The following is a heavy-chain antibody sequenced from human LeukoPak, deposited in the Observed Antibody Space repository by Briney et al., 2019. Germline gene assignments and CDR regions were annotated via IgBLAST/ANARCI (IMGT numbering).Heavy chain of an antibody. CDR2: ICHSGST. CDR1: GGSIISGTYS. CDR3: ARAPYCSSTSCYPSWFDP. D-gene: IGHD2-2*01. J-gene: IGHJ5*02. V-gene: IGHV4-30-2*01. Sequence: PLETLSLTCAVSGGSIISGTYSWSWIRQPPGKGLEWIGYICHSGSTYYNPSLKSRVTISVDESKNQFSLKLSSVTAADTAVYYCARAPYCSSTSCYPSWFDPWGQGTLVTVSS.